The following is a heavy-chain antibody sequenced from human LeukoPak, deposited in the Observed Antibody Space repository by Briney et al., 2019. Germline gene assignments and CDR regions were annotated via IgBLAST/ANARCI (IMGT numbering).Heavy chain of an antibody. J-gene: IGHJ4*02. D-gene: IGHD3-22*01. CDR3: AKGEGRYYDSSVVDY. CDR2: ISGSGGST. Sequence: GGSLRLSCAASGFTFSSYAMSWVRQAPGKGLEWVSAISGSGGSTYYADSVKGRFTISRDNSKNTLYLQMNSLRAEDTAVYYCAKGEGRYYDSSVVDYWGQGTLVTVSS. V-gene: IGHV3-23*01. CDR1: GFTFSSYA.